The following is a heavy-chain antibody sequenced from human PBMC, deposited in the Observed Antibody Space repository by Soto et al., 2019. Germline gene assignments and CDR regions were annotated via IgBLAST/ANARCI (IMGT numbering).Heavy chain of an antibody. CDR2: IKQDGSDK. V-gene: IGHV3-7*01. J-gene: IGHJ3*02. D-gene: IGHD6-25*01. CDR1: GFTFSTYW. CDR3: ASQGRLPDAFDI. Sequence: GGSLRLSCAASGFTFSTYWMSWVRQAPGKGLEWVANIKQDGSDKYYVDSVKGRFTISRDDAKNSLYLQMNSLRAEDTAVYYCASQGRLPDAFDIWGPGTMVTVSS.